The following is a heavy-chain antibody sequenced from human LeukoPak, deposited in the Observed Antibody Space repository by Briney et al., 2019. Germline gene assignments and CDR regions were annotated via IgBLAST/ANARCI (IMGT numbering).Heavy chain of an antibody. CDR2: INPNSGGT. CDR1: GYTFTGYY. V-gene: IGHV1-2*02. CDR3: ARAAYSSSWYAPLGMDV. D-gene: IGHD6-13*01. Sequence: ASVRVPCKASGYTFTGYYMHWVRQAPGQGLEWMGWINPNSGGTNYAQKFQGRVTMTRNTSISTAYMELSSLRSEDTAVFYCARAAYSSSWYAPLGMDVWGKGTTVTVSS. J-gene: IGHJ6*04.